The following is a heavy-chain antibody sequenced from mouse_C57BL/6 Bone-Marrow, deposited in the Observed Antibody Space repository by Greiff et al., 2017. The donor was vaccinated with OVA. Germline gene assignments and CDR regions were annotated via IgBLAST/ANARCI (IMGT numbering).Heavy chain of an antibody. CDR3: ARGTAQATGFAY. V-gene: IGHV2-9-1*01. Sequence: VKLQESGPGLVAPSQSLSITCTVSGFSFTSYAIRWVRQPPGKGLEWLGVIWTGGGTNYNSAFKSRLSLSKDNSKSQVFLKMNSLQTDDTARYYCARGTAQATGFAYWGQGTLVTVSA. J-gene: IGHJ3*01. CDR1: GFSFTSYA. D-gene: IGHD3-2*02. CDR2: IWTGGGT.